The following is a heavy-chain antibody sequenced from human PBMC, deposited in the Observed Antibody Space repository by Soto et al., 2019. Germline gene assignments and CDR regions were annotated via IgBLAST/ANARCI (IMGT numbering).Heavy chain of an antibody. CDR1: GGSISSGGYY. CDR2: IYYSGST. Sequence: SETLSLTCTVSGGSISSGGYYWSWIRQHPGKGLEWIGYIYYSGSTYYNPSLKSRVTISVDTSKNQFSLKLSSVTAADPAVYYCARRDASLGYCSGGSCYSDGMDVWGQGTTVTVSS. D-gene: IGHD2-15*01. J-gene: IGHJ6*02. V-gene: IGHV4-31*03. CDR3: ARRDASLGYCSGGSCYSDGMDV.